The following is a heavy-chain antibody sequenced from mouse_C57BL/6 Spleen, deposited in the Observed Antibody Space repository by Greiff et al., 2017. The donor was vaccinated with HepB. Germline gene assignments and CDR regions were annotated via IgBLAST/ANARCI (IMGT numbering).Heavy chain of an antibody. Sequence: QVQLQQPGTELVKPGASVKLSCKASGYTFTSYCMHWVKQRPGQGLEWIGNINPSNGGTNYNEKFKSKATLTVDKSSSTAYMQLSSLTSEDSAVDYCARWSYGSRYFDYWGKGTTLTVSS. CDR3: ARWSYGSRYFDY. J-gene: IGHJ2*01. D-gene: IGHD1-1*01. CDR2: INPSNGGT. V-gene: IGHV1-53*01. CDR1: GYTFTSYC.